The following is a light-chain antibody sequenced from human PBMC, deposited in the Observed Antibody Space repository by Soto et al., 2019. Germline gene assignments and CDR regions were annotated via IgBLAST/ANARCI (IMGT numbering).Light chain of an antibody. CDR1: SSNIERNF. Sequence: QSVLTQPPSASGTPGQRVTISCSGSSSNIERNFVYWYQQFPGTAPRPLIYRNNQRPSGVPDRFSGSNSGTSASLALTAPRSEDEADYYCTGWADSLSGGLFGGGTKLTVL. CDR2: RNN. J-gene: IGLJ2*01. V-gene: IGLV1-47*01. CDR3: TGWADSLSGGL.